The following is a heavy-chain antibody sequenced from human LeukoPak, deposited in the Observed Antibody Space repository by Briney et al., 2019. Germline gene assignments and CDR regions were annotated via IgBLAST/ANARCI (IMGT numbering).Heavy chain of an antibody. CDR3: ARDRGWELLQRDYYYGMDV. D-gene: IGHD1-26*01. Sequence: GGSLRLSCAASGFTFSSYAMSWVRQAPGKGMEWVSAISGSGGSTYYADSVKGRFTTPRDNSKNTLYLQMNSLRAEDTAVYYCARDRGWELLQRDYYYGMDVWGKGTTVTVSS. V-gene: IGHV3-23*01. J-gene: IGHJ6*04. CDR2: ISGSGGST. CDR1: GFTFSSYA.